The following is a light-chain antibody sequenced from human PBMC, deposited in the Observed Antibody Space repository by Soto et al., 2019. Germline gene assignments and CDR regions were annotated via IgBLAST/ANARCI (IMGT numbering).Light chain of an antibody. J-gene: IGLJ3*02. V-gene: IGLV1-44*01. Sequence: HFVLTQPPSASGTPGQRVTISCSGTSSDIGSNTVNWYQQHQATAPKLLIYSNNQLPSGVPDGCSGSNSGNSASLASSGLPAEDEADYYCSSCYDSASGWVFGGGTKVTVL. CDR2: SNN. CDR1: SSDIGSNT. CDR3: SSCYDSASGWV.